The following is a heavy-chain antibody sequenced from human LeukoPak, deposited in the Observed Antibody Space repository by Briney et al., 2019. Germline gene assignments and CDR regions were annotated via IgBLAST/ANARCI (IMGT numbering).Heavy chain of an antibody. D-gene: IGHD3-10*01. Sequence: PSETLSLTCSVSGGSISGSPYYWGWLRQPLGRGLEWIATIHYSGTTSYNPSLKSRVTISVDTSKNEFSLTLTSVTAADTAVYYCARLITTAAPEQYFQRWGQGSLVTVSS. V-gene: IGHV4-39*01. CDR1: GGSISGSPYY. J-gene: IGHJ1*01. CDR3: ARLITTAAPEQYFQR. CDR2: IHYSGTT.